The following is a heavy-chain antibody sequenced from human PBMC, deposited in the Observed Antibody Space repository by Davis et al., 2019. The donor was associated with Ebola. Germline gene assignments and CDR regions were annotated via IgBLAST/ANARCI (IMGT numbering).Heavy chain of an antibody. Sequence: ASVKVSCKASGYTFSNFAVSWVRQAPGQGPEWMGVIDPRGGSSTYKQTFQGRVTMTRDTSTNTVYMQLSSLKIDDTAVYYCARETVPFCGGDCSPDYWGQGTLVTVSS. V-gene: IGHV1-46*01. CDR1: GYTFSNFA. J-gene: IGHJ4*02. CDR2: IDPRGGSS. CDR3: ARETVPFCGGDCSPDY. D-gene: IGHD2-21*01.